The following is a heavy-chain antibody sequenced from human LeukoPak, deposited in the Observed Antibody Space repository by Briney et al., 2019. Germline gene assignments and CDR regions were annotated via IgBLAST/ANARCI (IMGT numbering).Heavy chain of an antibody. J-gene: IGHJ4*02. CDR2: INQRGIT. CDR1: GGSFSGYY. D-gene: IGHD1-26*01. CDR3: ARGSYYAY. V-gene: IGHV4-34*01. Sequence: SETLSLPCAVYGGSFSGYYWSWSRQPPGKGLEWSGEINQRGITNYNPSLKNRVTITVATSTNQFSLKLSSVTAADTAVYYCARGSYYAYWGQGTLVTVAS.